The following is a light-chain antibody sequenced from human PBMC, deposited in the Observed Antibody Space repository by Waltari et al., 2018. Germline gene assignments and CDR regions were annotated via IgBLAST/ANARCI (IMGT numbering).Light chain of an antibody. CDR2: GAS. J-gene: IGKJ4*01. CDR3: QQYGNSPLT. CDR1: QSVHSNY. V-gene: IGKV3-20*01. Sequence: EIVLTQSPDTLSLSPGERATLSCRASQSVHSNYLAWYQQRPGQAPRLLIYGASSRATGIPDRFSGSGSGTDFILTISRLEPEDFAVFYCQQYGNSPLTFGGGTKVEIK.